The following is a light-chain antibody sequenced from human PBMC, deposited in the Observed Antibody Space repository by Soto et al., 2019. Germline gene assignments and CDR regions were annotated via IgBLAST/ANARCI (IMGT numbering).Light chain of an antibody. CDR1: QSVSSN. V-gene: IGKV3-15*01. CDR2: DAS. CDR3: QQYNNWPYT. J-gene: IGKJ2*01. Sequence: EIVMTQSPATLPVSPGVRATLSCRASQSVSSNLAWYQQKPGQAPRLHIYDASTRATGNPARFSGSGSGTEFTLTISSLQSEDFAVYYWQQYNNWPYTFGQGTKLEI.